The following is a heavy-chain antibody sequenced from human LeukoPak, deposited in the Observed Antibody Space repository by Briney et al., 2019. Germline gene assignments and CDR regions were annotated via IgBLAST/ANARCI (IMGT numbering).Heavy chain of an antibody. CDR1: GGSFSGYY. D-gene: IGHD3-22*01. CDR2: INHSGST. Sequence: TSETLSLTCAVYGGSFSGYYWSWIRQPPGKGLKWIGEINHSGSTNYNPSLKSRVTISVDTSKNQFSPKLSSVTAADTAVYYCARGPSGYYSYFDYWGQGTLVTVSS. CDR3: ARGPSGYYSYFDY. V-gene: IGHV4-34*01. J-gene: IGHJ4*02.